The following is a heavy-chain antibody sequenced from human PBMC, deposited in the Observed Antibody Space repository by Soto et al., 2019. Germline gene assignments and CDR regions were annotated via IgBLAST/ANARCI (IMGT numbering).Heavy chain of an antibody. Sequence: EVQLVESGGGLVQPGRSLRLSCAASGFTFDDYAMHWVRQAPGKGLEWVSGISWNSGSIGYADSVKGRFTISRDNAKNSLYLQMSSLRAEDTALYYCAKDAITMVRGVISYYGMDVWGQGTTVTVSS. V-gene: IGHV3-9*01. CDR3: AKDAITMVRGVISYYGMDV. J-gene: IGHJ6*02. CDR2: ISWNSGSI. D-gene: IGHD3-10*01. CDR1: GFTFDDYA.